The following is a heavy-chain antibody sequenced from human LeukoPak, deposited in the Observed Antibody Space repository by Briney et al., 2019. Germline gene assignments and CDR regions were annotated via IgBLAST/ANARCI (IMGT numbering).Heavy chain of an antibody. Sequence: ASVKVSCKASGYTFTSYYMHWVRQAPGQGLEWMGIINPSGGSTSYAQKFQGRVTMTRDTSTSTVYMELRSLRSDDTAVYYCARDPVDIVATAHFDYWGQGTLVTVSS. CDR3: ARDPVDIVATAHFDY. CDR1: GYTFTSYY. J-gene: IGHJ4*02. V-gene: IGHV1-46*01. D-gene: IGHD5-12*01. CDR2: INPSGGST.